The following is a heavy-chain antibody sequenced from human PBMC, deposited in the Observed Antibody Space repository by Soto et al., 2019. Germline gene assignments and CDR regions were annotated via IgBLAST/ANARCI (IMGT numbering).Heavy chain of an antibody. CDR3: VRQHSTSSDYYGLDV. CDR2: TYYRSKWKN. D-gene: IGHD6-6*01. J-gene: IGHJ6*02. V-gene: IGHV6-1*01. CDR1: GDSISSNTAA. Sequence: SQTLSLTCVISGDSISSNTAAWNWIRQSPSRGLEWLGRTYYRSKWKNDYALSVKSRIIINPDTSKNQFSLQLNSVTPEDTAVNYCVRQHSTSSDYYGLDVWGQGTTVTVSS.